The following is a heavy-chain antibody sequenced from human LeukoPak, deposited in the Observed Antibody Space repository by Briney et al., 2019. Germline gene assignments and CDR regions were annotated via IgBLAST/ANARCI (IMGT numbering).Heavy chain of an antibody. Sequence: GASVKVSCKASGYTFTGYYMHWVRRAPGQGLEWMGWINPNSGGTNYAQKFQGRVTMTRDTSISTAYMELSRLRSDDTAVYYCARDSTSGLGSLGELSLFWRSDAFDIWGQGTMVTVSS. CDR3: ARDSTSGLGSLGELSLFWRSDAFDI. J-gene: IGHJ3*02. CDR1: GYTFTGYY. CDR2: INPNSGGT. D-gene: IGHD3-16*02. V-gene: IGHV1-2*02.